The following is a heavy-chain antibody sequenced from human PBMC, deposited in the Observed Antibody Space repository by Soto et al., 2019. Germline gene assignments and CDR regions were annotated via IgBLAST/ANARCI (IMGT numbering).Heavy chain of an antibody. CDR1: GYTFTSYD. Sequence: QVQLVQSGAEVKKPGASVKVSCKASGYTFTSYDINWVRQATGQGLEWMGWMNPNSGNTGYAQKFQGRVTMTRNTSISTAYMELSSLSSEDTAGYYCARERSAAGTGWFDPWGQGTLVTVSS. V-gene: IGHV1-8*01. CDR2: MNPNSGNT. CDR3: ARERSAAGTGWFDP. D-gene: IGHD6-13*01. J-gene: IGHJ5*02.